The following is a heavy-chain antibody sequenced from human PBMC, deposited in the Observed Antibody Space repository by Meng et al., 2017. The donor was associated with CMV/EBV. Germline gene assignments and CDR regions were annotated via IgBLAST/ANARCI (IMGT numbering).Heavy chain of an antibody. Sequence: ASVQVSCQASGYTFTGYYMHWVRQAPGQGLEWMGWINPNSGGTNYAQKFQGRVTMTRDTSTSTVYMELSSLRSADTAVYYCARDQGYSSSSPEDHYYGMDVWGQGTTVTVSS. CDR3: ARDQGYSSSSPEDHYYGMDV. D-gene: IGHD6-6*01. J-gene: IGHJ6*02. CDR1: GYTFTGYY. CDR2: INPNSGGT. V-gene: IGHV1-2*02.